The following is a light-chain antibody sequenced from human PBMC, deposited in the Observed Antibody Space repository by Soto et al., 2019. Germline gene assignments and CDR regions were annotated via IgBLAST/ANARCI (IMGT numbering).Light chain of an antibody. CDR3: CSFVGTDII. V-gene: IGLV2-23*01. CDR2: EGA. Sequence: QSVLTQPASVSGSPGQSITISCTGTSSDIGAYNHVSWYQQHPGKAPKLLIYEGAKRPSGVSNRFSGSKSGNTASLTVSGLQAEDEGDYYCCSFVGTDIIFGGGTKLTVL. CDR1: SSDIGAYNH. J-gene: IGLJ2*01.